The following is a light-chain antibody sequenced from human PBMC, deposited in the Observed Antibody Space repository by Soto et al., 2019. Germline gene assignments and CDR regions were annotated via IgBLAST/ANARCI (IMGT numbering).Light chain of an antibody. Sequence: QSVLTQPPSVSAAPGQKVTISCSGNTSNIVNNFVSWYQHLPGAAPKLLIYVNNKRPSGVPERFSGSKGGSSATLGIAGLQTGDEADYYCATWDTRLSGLVFGGGTQLTVL. CDR2: VNN. CDR3: ATWDTRLSGLV. J-gene: IGLJ2*01. CDR1: TSNIVNNF. V-gene: IGLV1-51*01.